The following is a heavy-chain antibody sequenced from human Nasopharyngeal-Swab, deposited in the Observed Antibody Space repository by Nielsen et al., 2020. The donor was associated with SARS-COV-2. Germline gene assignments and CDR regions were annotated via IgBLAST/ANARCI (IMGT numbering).Heavy chain of an antibody. Sequence: GGSLRLSCAASGFTFDAYTMHWVRQAPGKGLEWVSLINWDGGDTSYADSVKGRFTISRDNSENSLYLQMNNLRIEDTALYYCAKDHSSGWLDYWGQGTLVTVSS. CDR3: AKDHSSGWLDY. CDR2: INWDGGDT. J-gene: IGHJ4*02. CDR1: GFTFDAYT. V-gene: IGHV3-43*01. D-gene: IGHD6-19*01.